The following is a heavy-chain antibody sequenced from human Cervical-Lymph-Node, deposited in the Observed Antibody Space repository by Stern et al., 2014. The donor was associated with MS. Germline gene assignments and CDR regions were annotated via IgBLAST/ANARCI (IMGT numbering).Heavy chain of an antibody. CDR1: GYTLTSHG. CDR3: ARNDYYDSSGYLDDAFDI. J-gene: IGHJ3*02. Sequence: QVQLVQSGSEVKKPGASVKVSCQASGYTLTSHGITWVRQSPGQGLEWMGWITAFTGNTNYAQKYQGRVTMTIDTSTNTAYMELRSLRSDDTAVYYCARNDYYDSSGYLDDAFDIWGQGTMVTVSS. CDR2: ITAFTGNT. V-gene: IGHV1-18*01. D-gene: IGHD3-22*01.